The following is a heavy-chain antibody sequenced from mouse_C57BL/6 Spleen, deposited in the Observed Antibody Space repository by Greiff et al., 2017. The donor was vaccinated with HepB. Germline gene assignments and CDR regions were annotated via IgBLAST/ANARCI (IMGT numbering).Heavy chain of an antibody. J-gene: IGHJ1*03. CDR2: IYPGSGST. CDR3: AREGTTVVAPSGFDV. V-gene: IGHV1-55*01. Sequence: VQLQQSGAELVKPGASVKMSCKASGYTFTSYWITWVKQRPGQGLEWIGDIYPGSGSTNYNEKFKSKATLTVDTSSSTAYMQLSSLTSEDSAVYYCAREGTTVVAPSGFDVWGTGTTVTVSS. CDR1: GYTFTSYW. D-gene: IGHD1-1*01.